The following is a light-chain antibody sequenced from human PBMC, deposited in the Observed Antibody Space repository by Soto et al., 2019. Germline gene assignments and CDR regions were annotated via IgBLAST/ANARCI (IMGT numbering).Light chain of an antibody. J-gene: IGLJ1*01. CDR2: DVS. V-gene: IGLV2-11*01. CDR1: SSDIGGKNF. CDR3: GTWDSSLSAYV. Sequence: QSVLTQPRSVSGSPGQSVTISCTGISSDIGGKNFVSWYQHHPGKAPKLIIYDVSERSSGVPGRFSGSKSGTSATLGITGLQTGDEADYYCGTWDSSLSAYVLGTGTKV.